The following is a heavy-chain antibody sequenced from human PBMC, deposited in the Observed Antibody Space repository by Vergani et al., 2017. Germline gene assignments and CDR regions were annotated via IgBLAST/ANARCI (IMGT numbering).Heavy chain of an antibody. J-gene: IGHJ4*02. Sequence: EVQLVESGGGLVQPGGSLRLSCAASGFTVSSNYMSWVRQAPGKGLEWVSVIYSGGSTYYADSVKGRFTISRDNSKNTLYLQMNSLRAEDTAVYYCARDLRGGSIRYYFDYWGQGTLVTVSS. CDR2: IYSGGST. CDR3: ARDLRGGSIRYYFDY. V-gene: IGHV3-66*01. D-gene: IGHD1-26*01. CDR1: GFTVSSNY.